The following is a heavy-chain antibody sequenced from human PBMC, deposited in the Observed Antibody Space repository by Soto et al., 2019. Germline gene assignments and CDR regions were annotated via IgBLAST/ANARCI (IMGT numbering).Heavy chain of an antibody. J-gene: IGHJ4*02. CDR1: GGTVSIYA. V-gene: IGHV1-69*13. D-gene: IGHD5-18*01. CDR3: ARDGARGYSYGLHFDY. Sequence: SVKVCCEASGGTVSIYAISWVRQAPGQRLEWMGGIIPIFGTANYAQKFQGRVTITADESTSTAYMELSSLRSEDTAVYYCARDGARGYSYGLHFDYWGQGTLVTVSS. CDR2: IIPIFGTA.